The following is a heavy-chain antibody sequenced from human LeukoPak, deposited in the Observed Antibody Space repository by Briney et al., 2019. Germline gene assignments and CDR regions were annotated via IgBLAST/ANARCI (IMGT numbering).Heavy chain of an antibody. D-gene: IGHD2-2*01. CDR2: INPSGGST. CDR3: ARDLSYCSCTSCFYDY. J-gene: IGHJ4*02. CDR1: GYTFTSYY. Sequence: GASVKVSCKASGYTFTSYYMHWVRQAPGQGLEWMGIINPSGGSTSYAQKFQGRVTMTRDTSTSTVYMELSSLRSEDTAVYYCARDLSYCSCTSCFYDYWGQGTLVTVSS. V-gene: IGHV1-46*01.